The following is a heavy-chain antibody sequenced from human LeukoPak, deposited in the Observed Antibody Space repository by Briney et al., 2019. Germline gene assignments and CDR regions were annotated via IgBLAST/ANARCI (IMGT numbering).Heavy chain of an antibody. V-gene: IGHV3-48*03. CDR2: ISSSGSTI. J-gene: IGHJ6*04. CDR1: GFTFSSYE. CDR3: ARDWGYGMDV. Sequence: QPGGSLRLSCAASGFTFSSYEMNWVRQAPGKGLEWVSYISSSGSTIYYADSVKGRFTISGDNAKNSLYLQMNSLRAEDTAVYYCARDWGYGMDVWGKGTTVTVSS. D-gene: IGHD3-16*01.